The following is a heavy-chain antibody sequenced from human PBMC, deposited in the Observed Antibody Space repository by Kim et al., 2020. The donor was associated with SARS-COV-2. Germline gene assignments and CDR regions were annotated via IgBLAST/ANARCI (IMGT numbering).Heavy chain of an antibody. J-gene: IGHJ6*01. CDR3: ASELKGGGAYEYYAMAV. V-gene: IGHV4-31*03. Sequence: SETLSLTCTISGGSISSGAYSWSWIRQHPGQGLEWIGNISDSGSTSYNLSLKSRVTMSVDTSKNQLSLKLSSVTAAHTAAYYCASELKGGGAYEYYAMAV. D-gene: IGHD3-16*01. CDR2: ISDSGST. CDR1: GGSISSGAYS.